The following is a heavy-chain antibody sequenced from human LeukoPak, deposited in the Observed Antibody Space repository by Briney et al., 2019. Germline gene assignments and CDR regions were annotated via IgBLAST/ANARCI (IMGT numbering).Heavy chain of an antibody. V-gene: IGHV4-34*01. CDR2: INHSGYT. D-gene: IGHD4-17*01. CDR1: GVSFNNYY. J-gene: IGHJ4*02. CDR3: TRMTTGHDY. Sequence: SETLSLTCAVSGVSFNNYYWSWVRQTPGKGLEWIGEINHSGYTNDSPPLKSRVTISIDTSRKQFSLNLRSVTVADTGIYYCTRMTTGHDYWGQGTLVTVPS.